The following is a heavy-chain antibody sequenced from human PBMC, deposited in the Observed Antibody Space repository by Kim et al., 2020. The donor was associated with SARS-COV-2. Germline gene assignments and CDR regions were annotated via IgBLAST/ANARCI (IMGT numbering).Heavy chain of an antibody. CDR3: VAGLGWLSDY. CDR1: GFSFSYYW. Sequence: GGSLRLSCAASGFSFSYYWMTWVRQPPGRGPQWVATIKGDGSEEYYEDSERGRVTISRDNAKNFLFLQMNSLRVEDTAVYYCVAGLGWLSDYWGHGILVTVSS. D-gene: IGHD6-19*01. CDR2: IKGDGSEE. J-gene: IGHJ4*01. V-gene: IGHV3-7*03.